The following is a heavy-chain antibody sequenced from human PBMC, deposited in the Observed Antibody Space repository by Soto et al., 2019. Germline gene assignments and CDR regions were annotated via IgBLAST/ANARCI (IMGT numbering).Heavy chain of an antibody. CDR2: ISSSGSTI. V-gene: IGHV3-11*01. CDR3: ARESAVNYYYYGMDV. Sequence: PRGSLRLSCPASGFTCSDYYMSWIRQAPGKVLEWVTYISSSGSTIYYADSVKGRFTISRDNAKNSLYLQMNSLRAEDTAVYYCARESAVNYYYYGMDVWGQGTTVTVSS. J-gene: IGHJ6*02. D-gene: IGHD4-4*01. CDR1: GFTCSDYY.